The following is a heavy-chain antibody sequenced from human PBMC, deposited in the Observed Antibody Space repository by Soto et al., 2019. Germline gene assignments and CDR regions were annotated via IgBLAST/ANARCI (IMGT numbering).Heavy chain of an antibody. Sequence: GASVKVSCKASGGTFSSYAISWVRQAPGQGLEWMGGIIPIFGTANYAQKFQGRVTITADESTSTAYMELSSLRSEDTAVYYCAGRGSYDFWGGLAGFAPWGKGTLVPVSS. CDR2: IIPIFGTA. CDR1: GGTFSSYA. J-gene: IGHJ5*02. V-gene: IGHV1-69*13. D-gene: IGHD3-3*01. CDR3: AGRGSYDFWGGLAGFAP.